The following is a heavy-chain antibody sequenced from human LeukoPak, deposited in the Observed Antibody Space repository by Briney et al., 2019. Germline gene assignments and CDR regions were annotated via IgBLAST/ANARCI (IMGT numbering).Heavy chain of an antibody. J-gene: IGHJ3*02. Sequence: ASVKVSCKASGYTFTSYDINWVRQATGQGLEWMGRIIPILGIANYAQKFQVRVTITADKSTSTAYMELSSLRSEDTAVYYCARDPRDGYRDAFDIWGQGTMVTVSS. CDR3: ARDPRDGYRDAFDI. CDR1: GYTFTSYD. D-gene: IGHD5-24*01. V-gene: IGHV1-69*04. CDR2: IIPILGIA.